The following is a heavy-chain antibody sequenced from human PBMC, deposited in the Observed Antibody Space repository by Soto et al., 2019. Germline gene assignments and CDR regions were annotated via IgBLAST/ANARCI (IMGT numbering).Heavy chain of an antibody. J-gene: IGHJ1*01. Sequence: GESLKISCKGSGYSFTSYWIAWVRQMPGQGLEWMGIVYPGDSDTRYRYSPSFQGQVVISADISISTAYLQWSGLKASDTAMYYCARLAIPQDSSVGIIQHWGQGTLITVSS. D-gene: IGHD3-22*01. CDR3: ARLAIPQDSSVGIIQH. CDR1: GYSFTSYW. CDR2: VYPGDSDT. V-gene: IGHV5-51*01.